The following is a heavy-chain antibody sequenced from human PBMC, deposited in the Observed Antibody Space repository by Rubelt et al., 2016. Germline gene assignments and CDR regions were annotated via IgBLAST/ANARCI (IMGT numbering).Heavy chain of an antibody. CDR2: INAGNGNT. V-gene: IGHV1-3*01. Sequence: QVQLVQSGAEVKKPGASVKVSCKASGYTFTSYAMHWVRQAPGQRLEWMGWINAGNGNTKYSQKFHGRVTITRDTSASTAYMELSSLRSEDTAVYYCARNFGVVIGFDYWGQGTLVTVSS. CDR1: GYTFTSYA. J-gene: IGHJ4*02. CDR3: ARNFGVVIGFDY. D-gene: IGHD3-3*01.